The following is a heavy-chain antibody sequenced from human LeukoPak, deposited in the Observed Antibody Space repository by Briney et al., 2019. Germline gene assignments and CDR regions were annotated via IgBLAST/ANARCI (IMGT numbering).Heavy chain of an antibody. CDR2: VYYSGTT. Sequence: WETLSLTCTVSGGTISYYYCSWIRQSPGKGLEWIGYVYYSGTTNYTPSLKSRVTISVDTSKNQFSLQLRSVTAADTAVYYCAREDPLPRVPEGMDVWGQGTTVTVPS. D-gene: IGHD4/OR15-4a*01. CDR3: AREDPLPRVPEGMDV. J-gene: IGHJ6*02. V-gene: IGHV4-59*01. CDR1: GGTISYYY.